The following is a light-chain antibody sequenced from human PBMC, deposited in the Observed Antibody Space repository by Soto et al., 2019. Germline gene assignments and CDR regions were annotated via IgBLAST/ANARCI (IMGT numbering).Light chain of an antibody. J-gene: IGKJ2*01. V-gene: IGKV3-20*01. CDR3: QLYGSPPLYP. CDR2: GAS. Sequence: EVVLTQSPGTLSLSPGERAARSCRASQSVRSTYLAWYQQKPGQAPRLLIYGASSRATGIPDRFSGSGSGTDFTLTISRLEPEDFAVYYCQLYGSPPLYPFGQGTKLEI. CDR1: QSVRSTY.